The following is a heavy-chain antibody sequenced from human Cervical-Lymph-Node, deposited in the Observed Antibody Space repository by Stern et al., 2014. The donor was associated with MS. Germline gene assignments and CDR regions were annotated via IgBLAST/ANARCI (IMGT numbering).Heavy chain of an antibody. CDR2: TWYDGSND. D-gene: IGHD6-19*01. V-gene: IGHV3-33*01. CDR1: GFTFSNFG. J-gene: IGHJ6*02. CDR3: ARSAFSKYTTGWYFYGMDV. Sequence: VQLVESGGGVVQPGRSMRLSCAASGFTFSNFGIHWVRRAPGKGLEWVAATWYDGSNDYYADSMKGRFTISRDNSKNTLYLQMSSLRAEDTAVYYCARSAFSKYTTGWYFYGMDVWGLGTTVTVSS.